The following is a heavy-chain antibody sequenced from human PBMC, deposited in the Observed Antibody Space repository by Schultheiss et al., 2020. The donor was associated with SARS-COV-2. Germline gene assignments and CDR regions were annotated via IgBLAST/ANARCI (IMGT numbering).Heavy chain of an antibody. J-gene: IGHJ5*02. CDR3: ARDQHWNDVLGYNWFDP. V-gene: IGHV3-30*03. D-gene: IGHD1-1*01. CDR2: ISYDGSNK. Sequence: GGSLRLSCAASGFTFSTHWMHWVRQVPGKGLVWVAVISYDGSNKYYADSVKGRFTISRDNSKNTLYLQMNSLRAEDTAVYYCARDQHWNDVLGYNWFDPWGQGTLVTVSS. CDR1: GFTFSTHW.